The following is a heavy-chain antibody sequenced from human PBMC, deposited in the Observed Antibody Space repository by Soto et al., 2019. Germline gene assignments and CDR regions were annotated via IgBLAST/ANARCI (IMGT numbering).Heavy chain of an antibody. CDR3: ARVPIGSYHFDH. D-gene: IGHD3-10*01. CDR1: EFTFSNYW. V-gene: IGHV3-74*01. J-gene: IGHJ4*02. CDR2: INSDGTTT. Sequence: PGGSLRLSCVASEFTFSNYWMHWVRQAPGKGLVWVSRINSDGTTTSYADSVKGRFTISRDNARNTLYLQMNSLRAEDTAVYYCARVPIGSYHFDHWGQGTLVTVAS.